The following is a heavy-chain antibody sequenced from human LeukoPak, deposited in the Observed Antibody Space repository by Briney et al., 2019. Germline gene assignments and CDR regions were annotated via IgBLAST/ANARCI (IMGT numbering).Heavy chain of an antibody. J-gene: IGHJ4*02. V-gene: IGHV4-59*01. CDR1: GGSISSYY. D-gene: IGHD1-26*01. CDR3: ARVASGSFLDY. CDR2: IYYSGST. Sequence: PSETLSLTCTVSGGSISSYYWSWIRQPPGKGLEWIGYIYYSGSTNYNPSLKSRVTISVDTSKNQFSLKLSSVTAADTAVYYCARVASGSFLDYWGQGTLVTVSS.